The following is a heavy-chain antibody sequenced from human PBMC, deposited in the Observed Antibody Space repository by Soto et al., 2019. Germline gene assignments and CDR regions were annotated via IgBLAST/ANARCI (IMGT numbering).Heavy chain of an antibody. CDR1: GGSISSSSYY. J-gene: IGHJ4*02. D-gene: IGHD6-13*01. Sequence: QLQLQESGPGLVKPSETLSLTCTVSGGSISSSSYYWGWIRQPPGKGLEWIGSIYYSGSTYYNPSLKSRVTISVDTSKNQFSLKLSSVTAADTAVYYCARQGGIAAAGPHFDYWGQGTLVTVSS. CDR2: IYYSGST. V-gene: IGHV4-39*01. CDR3: ARQGGIAAAGPHFDY.